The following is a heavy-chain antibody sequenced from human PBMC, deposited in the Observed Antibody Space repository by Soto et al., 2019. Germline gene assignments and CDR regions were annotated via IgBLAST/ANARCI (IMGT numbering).Heavy chain of an antibody. V-gene: IGHV4-30-4*01. J-gene: IGHJ4*02. Sequence: SETLSLTCTVSGGSISSGDYYWSWIRQPPGKGLEWIGYIYYSGSTYYNPSLTSRVTISVDTSKNQFSLKLSSVTAADTAVYYCARVGMTTVIDYWGQGTLVTVSS. CDR1: GGSISSGDYY. CDR3: ARVGMTTVIDY. CDR2: IYYSGST. D-gene: IGHD4-4*01.